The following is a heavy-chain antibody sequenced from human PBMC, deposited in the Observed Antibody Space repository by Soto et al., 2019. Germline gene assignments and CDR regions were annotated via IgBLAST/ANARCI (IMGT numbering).Heavy chain of an antibody. CDR3: ARAIAAPRLHYYYYYGMDV. D-gene: IGHD6-13*01. Sequence: KSGGSLRLSCAASGFTFSSYSMNWVRQAPGKGLEWVSSISSSSSYIYYADSVKGRFTISRDNAKNSLYLQMNSLRAEDTAVYYCARAIAAPRLHYYYYYGMDVWGQGTTVTVSS. J-gene: IGHJ6*02. CDR2: ISSSSSYI. V-gene: IGHV3-21*01. CDR1: GFTFSSYS.